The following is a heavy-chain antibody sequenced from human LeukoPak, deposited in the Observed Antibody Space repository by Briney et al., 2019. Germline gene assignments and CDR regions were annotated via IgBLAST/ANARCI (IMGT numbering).Heavy chain of an antibody. V-gene: IGHV4-59*01. CDR3: ARGPVGGTTYNDGDAFDI. CDR2: IYYSGST. Sequence: PSETLSLTCTVSGGSISSYYWSWIRQPPGKGLEWIGYIYYSGSTNYNPSLKSRVTISVDTSKNQFSLKLSSVTAADTAVYYCARGPVGGTTYNDGDAFDIWGQRTMVTVSS. CDR1: GGSISSYY. D-gene: IGHD1-7*01. J-gene: IGHJ3*02.